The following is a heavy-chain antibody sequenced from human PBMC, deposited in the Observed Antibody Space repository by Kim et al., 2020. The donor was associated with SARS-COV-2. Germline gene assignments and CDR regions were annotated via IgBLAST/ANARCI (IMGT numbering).Heavy chain of an antibody. CDR3: TRSGWLHDYGMDV. J-gene: IGHJ6*02. V-gene: IGHV3-43*01. CDR2: ISWDGGST. Sequence: GGSLRLSCAASGFNFDDFSLHWVRQAPGKGLEWVSLISWDGGSTYYADSVKGRFTISRDNSKNSLYLHMNSLRSEDTALYYCTRSGWLHDYGMDVWGQGTTVTVSS. CDR1: GFNFDDFS. D-gene: IGHD6-19*01.